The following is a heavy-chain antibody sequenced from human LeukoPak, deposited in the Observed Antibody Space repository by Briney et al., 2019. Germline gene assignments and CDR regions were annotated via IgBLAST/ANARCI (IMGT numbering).Heavy chain of an antibody. J-gene: IGHJ5*02. D-gene: IGHD1-1*01. CDR3: ATENDVYGWFDP. CDR1: GFTFGSYA. CDR2: ISYDGSNK. V-gene: IGHV3-30-3*01. Sequence: GGPLRLSCAASGFTFGSYAMHWVRQAPGKGLEWVAVISYDGSNKYYADSVKGRFTISRDNSKNTLYLQMNSLRAEDTAVYYCATENDVYGWFDPWGQGTLVTVSS.